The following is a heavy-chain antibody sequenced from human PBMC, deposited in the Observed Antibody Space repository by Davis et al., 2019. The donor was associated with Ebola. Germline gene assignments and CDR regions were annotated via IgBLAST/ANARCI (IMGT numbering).Heavy chain of an antibody. Sequence: MPSETLSLTCAVSGGSFKDYFWSWIRQPPGKGLEWIGEISHSGSADYNPSVNSRVTLSVDTSKNQFSLQISSVTAADTAVHYCARTTKTQISESGLGYNYLDPWGQGTLVTVSS. V-gene: IGHV4-34*01. CDR3: ARTTKTQISESGLGYNYLDP. CDR1: GGSFKDYF. J-gene: IGHJ5*02. D-gene: IGHD1-1*01. CDR2: ISHSGSA.